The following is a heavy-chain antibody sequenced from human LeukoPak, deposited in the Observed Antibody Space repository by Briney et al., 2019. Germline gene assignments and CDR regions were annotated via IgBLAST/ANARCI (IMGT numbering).Heavy chain of an antibody. CDR1: GFTFSSYA. D-gene: IGHD2-21*02. Sequence: PGGSLRLSCAASGFTFSSYAMHWVRQAPGKGLEWVAVISYDGSNKYYADSVKGRFTISRDNSKNTLYLQMNSLRAEDTAVYYCARERTLVVTATGHFDYWGQGNLVTASS. CDR3: ARERTLVVTATGHFDY. CDR2: ISYDGSNK. J-gene: IGHJ4*02. V-gene: IGHV3-30-3*01.